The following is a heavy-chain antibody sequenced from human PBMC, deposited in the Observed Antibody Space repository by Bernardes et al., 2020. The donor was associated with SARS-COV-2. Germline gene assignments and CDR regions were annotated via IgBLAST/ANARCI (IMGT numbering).Heavy chain of an antibody. V-gene: IGHV4-59*01. D-gene: IGHD2-15*01. CDR1: GGSISIYY. J-gene: IGHJ4*02. CDR2: IHYSGSS. CDR3: AREWSSFDY. Sequence: SETLSLTCTVSGGSISIYYWHWIRQSPGKGLEWIGYIHYSGSSSYNPSLKSRVTMSVDTTKNQFSLKVRSVTAADTAVYWCAREWSSFDYWGQGTRVTVSS.